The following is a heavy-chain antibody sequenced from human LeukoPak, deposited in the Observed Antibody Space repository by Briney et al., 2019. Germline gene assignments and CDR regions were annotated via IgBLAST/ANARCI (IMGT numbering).Heavy chain of an antibody. V-gene: IGHV4-61*02. Sequence: SETLSLTCTVSGGSISSASYYWSWIRQPAGKGLEWIGRIYTSGSTNYNPSLKSRVTISVDTSKNQFSLKLSSVTAADTAVYYCAVGELYFGDAFDIWGQGTMVTVSS. D-gene: IGHD3-10*01. J-gene: IGHJ3*02. CDR1: GGSISSASYY. CDR3: AVGELYFGDAFDI. CDR2: IYTSGST.